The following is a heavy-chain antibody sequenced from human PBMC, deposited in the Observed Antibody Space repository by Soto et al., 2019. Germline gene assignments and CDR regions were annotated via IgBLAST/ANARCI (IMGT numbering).Heavy chain of an antibody. V-gene: IGHV3-53*01. D-gene: IGHD1-1*01. J-gene: IGHJ5*02. Sequence: GGSLRLSCAASCFSVSSNYMSWVRQAPGKGLEWVSVIYTGGSTYYADSVKGRFTISRDDSKNTLYLQMNSLRVEDTAVYYCARSINWPDWFDPWGKGILVTVSS. CDR3: ARSINWPDWFDP. CDR2: IYTGGST. CDR1: CFSVSSNY.